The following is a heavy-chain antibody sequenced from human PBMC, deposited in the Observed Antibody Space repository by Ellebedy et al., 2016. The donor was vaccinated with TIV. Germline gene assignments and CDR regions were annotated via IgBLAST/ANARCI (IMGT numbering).Heavy chain of an antibody. CDR3: ARFPGTIVVVPAFDY. Sequence: ASVKVSXXASGYTFTGYYMHWVRQAPGQGLEWMGWINPNRGGTNYAQKFQGRVTMTRDTSISTAYMELSSLRSDDTAVYYCARFPGTIVVVPAFDYWGQGTLVTVSS. CDR2: INPNRGGT. J-gene: IGHJ4*02. D-gene: IGHD2-2*01. CDR1: GYTFTGYY. V-gene: IGHV1-2*02.